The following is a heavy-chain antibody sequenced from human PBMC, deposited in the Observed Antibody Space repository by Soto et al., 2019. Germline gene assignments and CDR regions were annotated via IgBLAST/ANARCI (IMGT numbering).Heavy chain of an antibody. V-gene: IGHV3-23*01. D-gene: IGHD2-15*01. CDR1: GFTLSAYA. Sequence: GGSLRLSCAASGFTLSAYAMSWVRQAPGKGLEWVSVISGSGDATYYADSVRGRLTISRDNSMNTLYLDMYSLRAEDTAVYFCAKAQEASGNVNSYFDTWGQGTLVTVSS. CDR2: ISGSGDAT. J-gene: IGHJ4*02. CDR3: AKAQEASGNVNSYFDT.